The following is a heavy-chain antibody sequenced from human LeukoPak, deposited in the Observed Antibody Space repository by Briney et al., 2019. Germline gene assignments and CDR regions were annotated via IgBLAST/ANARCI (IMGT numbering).Heavy chain of an antibody. CDR1: GYSISSGYY. V-gene: IGHV4-38-2*02. CDR3: ARETGYRYGHYFDY. J-gene: IGHJ4*02. Sequence: SETLSLTCAVSGYSISSGYYWGWIRQPPGKGVEWIGIIYHSGSTYYNPSLKSRLTISVDTSKNQFSLKLSSVTAADTAVYYCARETGYRYGHYFDYWGKGTLVTVSS. D-gene: IGHD5-18*01. CDR2: IYHSGST.